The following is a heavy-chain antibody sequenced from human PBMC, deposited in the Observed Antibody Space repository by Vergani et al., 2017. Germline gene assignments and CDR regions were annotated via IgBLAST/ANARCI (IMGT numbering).Heavy chain of an antibody. CDR2: IYYSGST. J-gene: IGHJ6*02. Sequence: QVQLQESGPGLVKPSQTLSLTCTVSGGSISSGDYHWSWICQPPGKGPKWIGYIYYSGSTYYNPSLKSRVTISVDTSKNQFSLKLSSVTAADTAVYYCARASGSYPYYYCMDVWGQGTTVTVSS. CDR1: GGSISSGDYH. V-gene: IGHV4-30-4*08. D-gene: IGHD1-26*01. CDR3: ARASGSYPYYYCMDV.